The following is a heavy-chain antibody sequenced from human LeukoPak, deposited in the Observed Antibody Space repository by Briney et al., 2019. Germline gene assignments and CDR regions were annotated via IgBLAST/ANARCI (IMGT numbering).Heavy chain of an antibody. CDR1: GFTFSGYE. Sequence: PGGSLRLSCAASGFTFSGYEMNWVRQAPGKGLEWVSYISSSGTTTNYADSVKGRFTISRDNAKNSLYLQMNSLRVEDTAVYYCARGWFDPWGQGTLVIVSS. J-gene: IGHJ5*02. V-gene: IGHV3-48*03. CDR2: ISSSGTTT. CDR3: ARGWFDP.